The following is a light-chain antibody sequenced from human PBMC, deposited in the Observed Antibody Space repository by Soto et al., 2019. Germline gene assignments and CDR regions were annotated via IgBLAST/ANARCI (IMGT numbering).Light chain of an antibody. CDR1: SGYVGTYSL. J-gene: IGLJ1*01. Sequence: QSALAQPASVSGSPGQSITISCTGASGYVGTYSLVSWYQQHPGKAPKVVIYEGHKRPSGVPDRFSGSTSVNTASLTISGLQTDDEADYYCCLYVGATTYDFGTGTKLTVL. V-gene: IGLV2-23*01. CDR3: CLYVGATTYD. CDR2: EGH.